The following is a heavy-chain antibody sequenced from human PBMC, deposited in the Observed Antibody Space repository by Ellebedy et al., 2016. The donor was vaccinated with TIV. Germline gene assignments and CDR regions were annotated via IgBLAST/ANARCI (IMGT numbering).Heavy chain of an antibody. CDR3: ASHVDTSMSY. J-gene: IGHJ4*02. CDR1: GFSISAYW. D-gene: IGHD5-18*01. Sequence: GGSLRLSXAASGFSISAYWMHWVRQAPGKGLVWVSRIKNDGSTVSYADSVKGRFTVSRDNAKNTLYLQMNSLRAEDTALYYCASHVDTSMSYWGQGTLVTVSS. CDR2: IKNDGSTV. V-gene: IGHV3-74*01.